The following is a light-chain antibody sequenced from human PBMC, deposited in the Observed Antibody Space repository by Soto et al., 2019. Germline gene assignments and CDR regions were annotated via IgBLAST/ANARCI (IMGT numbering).Light chain of an antibody. J-gene: IGLJ2*01. CDR2: DTD. Sequence: QAVVTQEPSLTVSPGGTVTLTCGSSTGAVTSGHYPYWFQQKPGQAPTTLIYDTDNKHSWTTARFSGTLLGGKGAQPLSGARPEDEALYYCLLSDSNDVLFGVGTKLTVL. CDR3: LLSDSNDVL. CDR1: TGAVTSGHY. V-gene: IGLV7-46*01.